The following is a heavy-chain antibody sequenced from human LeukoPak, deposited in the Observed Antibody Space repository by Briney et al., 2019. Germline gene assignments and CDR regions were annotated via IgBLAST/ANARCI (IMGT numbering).Heavy chain of an antibody. CDR1: GFTFDDYA. D-gene: IGHD6-13*01. CDR3: AKDIRGSSWFDAFDI. V-gene: IGHV3-9*01. CDR2: ISWNSGSI. Sequence: SLRLSCAASGFTFDDYAMHWVRQAPGKGLEWVSGISWNSGSIGYADSVKGRFTIPRDNAKNSLYLQMNSLRAEDTALYYCAKDIRGSSWFDAFDIWGQGTMVTVSS. J-gene: IGHJ3*02.